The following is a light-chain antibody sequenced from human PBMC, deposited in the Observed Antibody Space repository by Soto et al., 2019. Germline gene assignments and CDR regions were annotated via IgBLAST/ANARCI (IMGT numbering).Light chain of an antibody. V-gene: IGKV3-15*01. CDR1: QSVSSN. Sequence: EILMTQSPATLSVSPGERVTLSCRASQSVSSNLAWYQQKPGQAPRLLIYGAFSRATGIPARFSGSGSGTEFTLTISSLQSEDFAVYYCQQRSSWPPTFGQGTRLEI. CDR2: GAF. CDR3: QQRSSWPPT. J-gene: IGKJ5*01.